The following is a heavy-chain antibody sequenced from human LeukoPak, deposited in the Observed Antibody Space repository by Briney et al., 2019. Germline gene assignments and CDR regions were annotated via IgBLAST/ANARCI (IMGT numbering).Heavy chain of an antibody. CDR1: GGSISSGGYY. D-gene: IGHD2-2*01. CDR3: ARDGVECSSTSCYGNWFDP. J-gene: IGHJ5*02. V-gene: IGHV4-31*03. Sequence: SQTLSLTCTVSGGSISSGGYYWSWLRQHPGTGLEWIGYIYYSGSTYYNPSLKSRVTISVDTSKNQFSLKLSSVTAADTAVYSCARDGVECSSTSCYGNWFDPWGQGTLVTVSS. CDR2: IYYSGST.